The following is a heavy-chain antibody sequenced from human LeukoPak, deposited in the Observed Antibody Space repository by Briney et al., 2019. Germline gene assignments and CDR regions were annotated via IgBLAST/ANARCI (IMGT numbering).Heavy chain of an antibody. CDR3: ARTTLYNANDIKSSDI. CDR1: GFDFSDHY. D-gene: IGHD1-20*01. CDR2: IRNKANSYTT. J-gene: IGHJ3*02. Sequence: GGSLRLSCADSGFDFSDHYMDWVRQAPGKGLEWIGRIRNKANSYTTEYAAFVKGRFTISRDDSKKSLYLHMSSLKADDTALYYCARTTLYNANDIKSSDIWGQGTMVTVSS. V-gene: IGHV3-72*01.